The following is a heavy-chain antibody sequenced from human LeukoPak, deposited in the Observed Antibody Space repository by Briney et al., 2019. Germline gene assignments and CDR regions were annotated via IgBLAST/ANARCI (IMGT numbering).Heavy chain of an antibody. CDR1: GGSISSSSYY. D-gene: IGHD3-22*01. J-gene: IGHJ4*02. Sequence: PSETLSLTCTVSGGSISSSSYYWGWIRQPPGKGLEWIGSIYYSGSTYYNPPLKSRVTISVDTSKNQFSLKLSSVTAADTAVYYCAIQRGYYYDSSGFSHWGQGTLVTVSS. CDR2: IYYSGST. V-gene: IGHV4-39*01. CDR3: AIQRGYYYDSSGFSH.